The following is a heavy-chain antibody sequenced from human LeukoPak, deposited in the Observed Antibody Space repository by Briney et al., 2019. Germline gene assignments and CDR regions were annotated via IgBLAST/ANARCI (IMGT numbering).Heavy chain of an antibody. CDR1: GFTFSSYW. J-gene: IGHJ3*02. Sequence: PGGSLRLSCAGSGFTFSSYWMSWVRQAPGKGLKWVANIKQDGREKYYVDSVKGRFTISRDNAKNSLYLQMNSLRAEDTAVYYCARSGGTYYDFWGGYGDAFDIWGQGTMVTVSS. CDR3: ARSGGTYYDFWGGYGDAFDI. V-gene: IGHV3-7*01. D-gene: IGHD3-3*01. CDR2: IKQDGREK.